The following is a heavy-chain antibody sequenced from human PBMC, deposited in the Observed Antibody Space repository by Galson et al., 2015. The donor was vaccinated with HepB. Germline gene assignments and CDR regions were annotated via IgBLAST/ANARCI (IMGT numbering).Heavy chain of an antibody. CDR2: ISGYNGNA. D-gene: IGHD1-26*01. J-gene: IGHJ3*02. CDR3: VRDQMGFSATDPFHI. Sequence: SVTVSCKASGSTFTSYGISWVRQAPGQGLEWMGWISGYNGNANYAQNLQGRVTMTTDTSTNTAYMELRRLRSDDTAVYYCVRDQMGFSATDPFHIWGQGTMVTVSS. CDR1: GSTFTSYG. V-gene: IGHV1-18*01.